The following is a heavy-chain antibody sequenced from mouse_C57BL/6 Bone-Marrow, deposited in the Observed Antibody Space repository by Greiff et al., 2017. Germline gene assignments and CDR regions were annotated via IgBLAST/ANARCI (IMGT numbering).Heavy chain of an antibody. CDR1: GYTFTDYY. CDR2: IYPGSGNT. J-gene: IGHJ2*01. V-gene: IGHV1-76*01. D-gene: IGHD2-14*01. CDR3: ARSLIGY. Sequence: VQLQQSGAELVRPGASVKLSCKASGYTFTDYYINWVKQRPGHGLEWIARIYPGSGNTYYNEKFKGKATLTAEKSSSTAYMQLSSLTSEDSAVYFCARSLIGYWGQGTTLTVSS.